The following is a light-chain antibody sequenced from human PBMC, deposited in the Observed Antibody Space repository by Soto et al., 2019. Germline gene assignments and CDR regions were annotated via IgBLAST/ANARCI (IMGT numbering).Light chain of an antibody. J-gene: IGKJ4*01. Sequence: AIQLTQSPSSLSASVGDRVTVTCRASQGISSALAWYQQKPGKAPKLLIYDASSLESGVPSRFSGSGSGTDFTLTISSLQPEDFGTYYCQQFNSYPLLTFGGGTKVEIK. CDR2: DAS. CDR1: QGISSA. V-gene: IGKV1-13*02. CDR3: QQFNSYPLLT.